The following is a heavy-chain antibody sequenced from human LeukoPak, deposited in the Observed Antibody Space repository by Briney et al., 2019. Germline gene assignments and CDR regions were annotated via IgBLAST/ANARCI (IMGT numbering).Heavy chain of an antibody. CDR1: GGTFSSYA. D-gene: IGHD3-16*02. CDR2: IIPIFGTA. Sequence: ASVKVSCKASGGTFSSYAISWVRQAPGQGLEWMGGIIPIFGTANYAQKFQGRVTITADESTSTAYMELSSLRSEDTVVYYCARKYYDYVWGSYRPYNWFDPWGQGTLVTVSS. J-gene: IGHJ5*02. V-gene: IGHV1-69*13. CDR3: ARKYYDYVWGSYRPYNWFDP.